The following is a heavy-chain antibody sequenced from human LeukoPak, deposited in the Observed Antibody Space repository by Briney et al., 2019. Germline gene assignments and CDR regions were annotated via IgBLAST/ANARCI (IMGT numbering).Heavy chain of an antibody. V-gene: IGHV3-7*01. CDR1: GFTFSSYW. J-gene: IGHJ4*02. Sequence: GGSLRLSCAASGFTFSSYWMSWVRQAPGKGLEWVANIKQDGSEKYYVDSVKGRFTISRDNAKNSLYLQMNSLRAEDTAVYYCAKDRTRSWYDGVDYWGQGTLVTVSS. CDR2: IKQDGSEK. CDR3: AKDRTRSWYDGVDY. D-gene: IGHD6-13*01.